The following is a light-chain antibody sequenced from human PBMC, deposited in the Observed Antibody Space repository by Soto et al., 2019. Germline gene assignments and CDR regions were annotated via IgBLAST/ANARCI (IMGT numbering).Light chain of an antibody. CDR3: ATWDYSLTGEV. J-gene: IGLJ2*01. Sequence: QSVLTQPPSVSAAPGQKVTISCSGSSSNIGTNYVSWYQQLPGTAPKLLIYDNNKRPSGIPDRFSGSKSGTSGTLDITGLQTGDEADYYCATWDYSLTGEVFGGGTKVTVL. CDR1: SSNIGTNY. CDR2: DNN. V-gene: IGLV1-51*01.